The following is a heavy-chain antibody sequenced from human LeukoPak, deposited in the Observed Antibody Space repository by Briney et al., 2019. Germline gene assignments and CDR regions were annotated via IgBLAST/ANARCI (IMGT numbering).Heavy chain of an antibody. CDR1: GYTFTSYG. V-gene: IGHV1-18*01. D-gene: IGHD5-12*01. Sequence: ASVKVSCKASGYTFTSYGISWVRQAPGQGLEWMGWISAYNGNTNYAQKLQGRVNMTTDTSTSTAYMELRSLRSDDTAVYYCARLPSGYELSYFDYWGQGTLVTVSS. CDR2: ISAYNGNT. CDR3: ARLPSGYELSYFDY. J-gene: IGHJ4*02.